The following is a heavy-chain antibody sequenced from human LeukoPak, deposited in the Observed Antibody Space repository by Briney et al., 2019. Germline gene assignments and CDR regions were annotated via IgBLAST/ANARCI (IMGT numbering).Heavy chain of an antibody. CDR3: ARDFPQNMGDQLLFLDP. J-gene: IGHJ5*02. V-gene: IGHV1-2*02. Sequence: ASVKLSCKASGYTFTGYYMHWVRQAPGHGLEWMGWMNPNSGGTNYAQKFQDRVTMTRDTSITTVYMELSRLRSDDTAVYCCARDFPQNMGDQLLFLDPWGQGTLVTVSS. CDR1: GYTFTGYY. D-gene: IGHD2-2*01. CDR2: MNPNSGGT.